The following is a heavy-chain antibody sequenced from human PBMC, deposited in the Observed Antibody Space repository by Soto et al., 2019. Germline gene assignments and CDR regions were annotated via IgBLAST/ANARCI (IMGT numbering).Heavy chain of an antibody. CDR1: GLTFSGYG. V-gene: IGHV3-30*18. Sequence: GGSLRLSCAASGLTFSGYGMHWVRQAPGKGLEWVAVISYDGSNKYYADSVKGRFTISRDNSKNTLYLQMNSLRAEDTAVYYCAKDRGSRAYYYGMDVWGQGTTVTVSS. J-gene: IGHJ6*02. CDR3: AKDRGSRAYYYGMDV. CDR2: ISYDGSNK.